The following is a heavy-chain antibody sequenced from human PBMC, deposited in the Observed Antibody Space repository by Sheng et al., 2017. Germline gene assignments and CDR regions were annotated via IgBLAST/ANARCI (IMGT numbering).Heavy chain of an antibody. CDR2: ISSNTGGT. V-gene: IGHV3-9*03. D-gene: IGHD6-13*01. J-gene: IGHJ3*02. CDR1: GFTFDDFA. Sequence: EVQLVESGGGLVQPGRSLRLSCIASGFTFDDFAMHWVRQTPGRGLEWVSGISSNTGGTGYADSVKGRFIISRDNAKNSLFLQMNSLRVEDMAFYYCAKSRYSSSWYGYDPFDMWGQGTMVTVSS. CDR3: AKSRYSSSWYGYDPFDM.